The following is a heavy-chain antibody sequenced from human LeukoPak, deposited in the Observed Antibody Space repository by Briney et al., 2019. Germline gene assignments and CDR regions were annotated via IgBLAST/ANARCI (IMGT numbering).Heavy chain of an antibody. Sequence: ASVKVSCKASGYTFTSYYMHWVRQAPGQGLEWMGWINPNSGVTNYAQNFQGRVTMTRDDTAVYYCARDHYGDYVQDYYFMDVWGKGTTVTVSS. CDR2: INPNSGVT. J-gene: IGHJ6*03. CDR3: V. V-gene: IGHV1-2*02. D-gene: IGHD4-17*01. CDR1: GYTFTSYY.